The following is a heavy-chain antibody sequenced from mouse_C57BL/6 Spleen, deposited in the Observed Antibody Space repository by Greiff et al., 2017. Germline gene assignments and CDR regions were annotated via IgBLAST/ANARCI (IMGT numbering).Heavy chain of an antibody. V-gene: IGHV5-9*01. CDR1: GFTFSSYT. J-gene: IGHJ4*01. CDR2: ISGGGGNT. D-gene: IGHD2-4*01. CDR3: AKYDYDGDYALDY. Sequence: EVQGVESGGGLVKPGGSLKLSCAASGFTFSSYTMSWVRQTPEKRLEWVATISGGGGNTYYPDSVKGRFTISRDNAKNTLYLQMSSLRSEDTALYYCAKYDYDGDYALDYWGQGTSVTVSS.